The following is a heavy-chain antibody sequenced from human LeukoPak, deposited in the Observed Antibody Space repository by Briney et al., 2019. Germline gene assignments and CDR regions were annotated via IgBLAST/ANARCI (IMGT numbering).Heavy chain of an antibody. CDR1: GFTFTGYF. CDR3: ARAPRGLLGSDHYYFDY. CDR2: MHPRSGGT. J-gene: IGHJ4*02. Sequence: ASVKVSCKASGFTFTGYFIHWVRQAPGQGLEWMVWMHPRSGGTNSAQKIQGRVTMTRDTSISTAYMELSSLRSDDTAVYYCARAPRGLLGSDHYYFDYWGQGTLVTVSS. D-gene: IGHD1-26*01. V-gene: IGHV1-2*02.